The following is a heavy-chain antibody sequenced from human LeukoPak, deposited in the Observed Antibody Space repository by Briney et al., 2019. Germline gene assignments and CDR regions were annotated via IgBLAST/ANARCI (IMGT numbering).Heavy chain of an antibody. J-gene: IGHJ3*01. V-gene: IGHV3-30*14. CDR1: GFTFSSNA. CDR3: ARDAERIRATDGFDV. D-gene: IGHD3-10*01. CDR2: ISYDGSKK. Sequence: GGSLRLSCAASGFTFSSNAMHWVRQAPGKGLEWVAVISYDGSKKYYADSVKGRFTISRDSSKNTLYLQMNSLRAEDTAVYYCARDAERIRATDGFDVWGQGTMVSVSS.